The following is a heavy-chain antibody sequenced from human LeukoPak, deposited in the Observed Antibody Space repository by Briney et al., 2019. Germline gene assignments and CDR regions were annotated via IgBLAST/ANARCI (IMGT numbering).Heavy chain of an antibody. Sequence: GGSLRLSCAASGFTVSSNYMSWVRQAPGRGLEWVSVIYSGGSTYYADSVKGRFTISRDNSKNTLYLQMNSLRAEDTAVYYCARDPDGYRQGHHFDYWGQGTLVTVSS. CDR1: GFTVSSNY. CDR3: ARDPDGYRQGHHFDY. V-gene: IGHV3-66*01. D-gene: IGHD5-18*01. CDR2: IYSGGST. J-gene: IGHJ4*02.